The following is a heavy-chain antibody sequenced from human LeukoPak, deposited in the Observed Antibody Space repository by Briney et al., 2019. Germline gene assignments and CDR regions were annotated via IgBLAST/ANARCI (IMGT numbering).Heavy chain of an antibody. J-gene: IGHJ3*01. V-gene: IGHV3-48*04. CDR3: AREGGSGTYAFDV. CDR2: ISSGGSTI. Sequence: GGSLRLSCAASGFTFSSYWMSWVRQAPGKGLEWVSYISSGGSTIYYADSVKGRFTISRDNAKNSLYLQMNSLRAEDTAVYYCAREGGSGTYAFDVWGQGTMVTVSS. CDR1: GFTFSSYW. D-gene: IGHD3-10*01.